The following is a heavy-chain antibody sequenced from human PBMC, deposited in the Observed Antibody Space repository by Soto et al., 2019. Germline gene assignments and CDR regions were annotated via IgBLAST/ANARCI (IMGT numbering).Heavy chain of an antibody. Sequence: PSETLSLTCTVSGGSISSYYWSWIRQPPGKGLEWIGYIYYSGSTNYNPSLKSRVTISVDTSKNQFSLKLSSVTAADTAVYYCVRFWPPTYSEALTDYTDAFDYWGQGTLVTVSS. CDR1: GGSISSYY. CDR3: VRFWPPTYSEALTDYTDAFDY. J-gene: IGHJ4*02. D-gene: IGHD3-9*01. V-gene: IGHV4-59*08. CDR2: IYYSGST.